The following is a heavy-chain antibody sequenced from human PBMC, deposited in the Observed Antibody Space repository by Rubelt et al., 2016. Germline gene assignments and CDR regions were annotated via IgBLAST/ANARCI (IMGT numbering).Heavy chain of an antibody. Sequence: PGGSLRLSCAASGFTFSIYSVNWVRRAPGKGLEWVSSISSSSNYIYYADSVKGRFTVSRDNAKNSLYLQMNSLRVEDTAVYYCARGTPFDTWGQGTLVTVSS. V-gene: IGHV3-21*01. D-gene: IGHD2-15*01. CDR1: GFTFSIYS. J-gene: IGHJ5*02. CDR3: ARGTPFDT. CDR2: ISSSSNYI.